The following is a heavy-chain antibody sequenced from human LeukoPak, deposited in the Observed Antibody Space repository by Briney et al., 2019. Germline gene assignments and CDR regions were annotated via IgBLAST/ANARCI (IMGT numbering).Heavy chain of an antibody. V-gene: IGHV6-1*01. D-gene: IGHD2-15*01. CDR2: TYYRSKWYN. J-gene: IGHJ4*02. CDR3: ARRYCSGGSCPFDY. Sequence: SQTLSLTCALSGDSVSSTSATWTWIRQSPSRGLEWLGRTYYRSKWYNDYAVSVKGRITINPDTSKNQFSLQLNSVTPEDTAVYYCARRYCSGGSCPFDYWGQGTLVTVSS. CDR1: GDSVSSTSAT.